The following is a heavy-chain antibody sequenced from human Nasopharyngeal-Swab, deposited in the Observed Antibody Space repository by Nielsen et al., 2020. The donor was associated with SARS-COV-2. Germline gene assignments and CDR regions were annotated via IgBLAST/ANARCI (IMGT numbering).Heavy chain of an antibody. CDR3: ARDFEGYSYGSDDY. V-gene: IGHV4-39*07. D-gene: IGHD5-18*01. Sequence: SEILSPTCAAPGGSISSSSYYWGWIRQPPGKGLEWIGSIYYSGSTYYNPSLKSRVTISVDTSKNQFSLKLSSVTAADTAVYYCARDFEGYSYGSDDYWGQGTLVTVSS. CDR1: GGSISSSSYY. CDR2: IYYSGST. J-gene: IGHJ4*02.